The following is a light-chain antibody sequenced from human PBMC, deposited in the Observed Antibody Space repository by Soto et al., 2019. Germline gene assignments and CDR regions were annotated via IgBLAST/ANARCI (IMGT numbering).Light chain of an antibody. V-gene: IGLV1-40*01. J-gene: IGLJ2*01. CDR1: SANIGAGYD. CDR2: GNN. CDR3: QSYDSSLRVYVV. Sequence: QSVLTQPPSVSGAPGQTITISCTGSSANIGAGYDVHWYQQFPGTAPKLLIHGNNDRPAGVSDRFSGSKSGTSASLAITGLQAEDEADYYCQSYDSSLRVYVVFGGGTKLTVL.